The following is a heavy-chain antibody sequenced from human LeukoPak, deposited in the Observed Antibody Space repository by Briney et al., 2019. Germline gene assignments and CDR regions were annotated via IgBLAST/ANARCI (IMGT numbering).Heavy chain of an antibody. CDR3: ARDRGWAGYTYGFYY. J-gene: IGHJ4*02. V-gene: IGHV1-69*13. CDR1: GGTFSSYA. Sequence: ASVKVSCKASGGTFSSYAISWVRQAPGQGLEWMGGIIPIFGTANYAQKFQGRVTITADESTSTAYMELSSLRSEGTAVYYCARDRGWAGYTYGFYYWGQGTLVTVSS. D-gene: IGHD5-18*01. CDR2: IIPIFGTA.